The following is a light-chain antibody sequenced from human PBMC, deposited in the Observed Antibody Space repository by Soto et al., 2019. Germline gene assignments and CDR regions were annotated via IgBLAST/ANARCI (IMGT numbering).Light chain of an antibody. V-gene: IGKV3-15*01. CDR3: LQVTSFPRT. CDR2: GAS. J-gene: IGKJ1*01. CDR1: QSVGDN. Sequence: EIVMTQSPATLSVSPGERATLSCRASQSVGDNLAWYQRQPGQPPRLLIYGASTRATGIPLRFSGSGSGTEFILSINGLQPEDSATYYCLQVTSFPRTFGQGTKVDIK.